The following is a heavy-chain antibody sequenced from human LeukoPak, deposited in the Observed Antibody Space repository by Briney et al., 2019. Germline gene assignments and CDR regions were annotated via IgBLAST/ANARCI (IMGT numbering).Heavy chain of an antibody. D-gene: IGHD3-22*01. J-gene: IGHJ4*02. CDR2: ISYDGSNK. CDR3: ASGEYDRSGYDCDY. Sequence: GGSLRLSCAASGFTFSSYAMHWVRQAPGKGLEWVAVISYDGSNKCYADSVKGRFTISRDNAKNSLYLQMNSLRAEDTAVYYCASGEYDRSGYDCDYWGQGTLVTVSS. CDR1: GFTFSSYA. V-gene: IGHV3-30*04.